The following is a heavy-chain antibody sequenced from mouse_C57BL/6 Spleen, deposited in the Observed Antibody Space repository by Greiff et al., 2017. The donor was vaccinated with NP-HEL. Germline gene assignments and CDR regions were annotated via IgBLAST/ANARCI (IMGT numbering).Heavy chain of an antibody. Sequence: EVKVVESGGGLVQPGGSLSLSCAASGFTFTDYYMSWVRQPPGKALEWLGFIRNKANGYTTEYSASVKGRFTISRDKSQSILYVQMNALRAEDSATYYCARLGADGYYPYAMDYWGQGTSVTVSS. D-gene: IGHD2-3*01. CDR1: GFTFTDYY. J-gene: IGHJ4*01. CDR2: IRNKANGYTT. V-gene: IGHV7-3*01. CDR3: ARLGADGYYPYAMDY.